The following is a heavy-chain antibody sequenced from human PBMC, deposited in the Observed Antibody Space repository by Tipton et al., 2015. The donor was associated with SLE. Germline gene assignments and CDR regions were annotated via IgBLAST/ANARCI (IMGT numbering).Heavy chain of an antibody. CDR2: IYTSAST. CDR1: GGSFSGYY. CDR3: ARGGGSYYDY. Sequence: TLSLTCTVSGGSFSGYYWSWVRQPAGKGLEGIGRIYTSASTIYNPSLKSRVTLSSDTPKNQFSLRVRSVTAADTAVYYCARGGGSYYDYWGQGTLVTVSS. V-gene: IGHV4-4*07. J-gene: IGHJ4*02. D-gene: IGHD1-26*01.